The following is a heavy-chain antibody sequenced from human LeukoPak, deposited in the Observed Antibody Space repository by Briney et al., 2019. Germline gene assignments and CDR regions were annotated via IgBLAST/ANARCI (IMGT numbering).Heavy chain of an antibody. Sequence: ASVKVSCKASGGTFSKYTISWVRQRPGQGLEWMGGITPLFGTANYAQKFQGRVTITADESTSTAYMELSSLRSEDTAVYYCARDWYGAAHDYWGQGTLVTVSS. CDR1: GGTFSKYT. V-gene: IGHV1-69*01. J-gene: IGHJ4*02. CDR3: ARDWYGAAHDY. CDR2: ITPLFGTA. D-gene: IGHD6-6*01.